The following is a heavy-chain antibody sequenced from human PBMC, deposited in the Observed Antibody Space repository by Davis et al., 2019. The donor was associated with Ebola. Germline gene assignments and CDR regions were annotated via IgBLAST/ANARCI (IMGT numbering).Heavy chain of an antibody. Sequence: GESLKISCATSGFIFSGYALHWVRQAPGKGLEWVALISYDGSKRFYADSVKGRFTISRDNSKNTLSLQMSSLRVEDTAVYFCARDLGAVGVGATMQYWGPGTLVTVSS. D-gene: IGHD1-26*01. CDR3: ARDLGAVGVGATMQY. CDR1: GFIFSGYA. J-gene: IGHJ1*01. V-gene: IGHV3-33*05. CDR2: ISYDGSKR.